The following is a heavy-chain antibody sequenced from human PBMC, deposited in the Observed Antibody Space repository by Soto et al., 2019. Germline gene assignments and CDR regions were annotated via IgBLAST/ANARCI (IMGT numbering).Heavy chain of an antibody. CDR2: IIPIFGTA. J-gene: IGHJ2*01. CDR1: EDTFRNYA. D-gene: IGHD3-22*01. V-gene: IGHV1-69*06. Sequence: QVELVQSGAEVKKPGSSVKVSCQASEDTFRNYAISWVRQAPGQGLEWMGGIIPIFGTANYAQKFQGRVTITADTSAYWVYCKLNCLSSEYSSVYCCGSTKYDCSAYYYCLLGLWGRRTLVTVSS. CDR3: GSTKYDCSAYYYCLLGL.